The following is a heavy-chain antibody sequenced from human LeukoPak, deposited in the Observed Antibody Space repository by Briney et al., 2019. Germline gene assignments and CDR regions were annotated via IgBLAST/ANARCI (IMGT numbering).Heavy chain of an antibody. CDR2: ISSSSSYI. V-gene: IGHV3-21*01. J-gene: IGHJ4*02. CDR1: GFTFSSYS. D-gene: IGHD5-12*01. Sequence: GGSLRLSCAASGFTFSSYSMNWVRQAPGKGLEWVSSISSSSSYIYYADSVKGRFTISRDNAKNSLYLQMNSLRAEDTAVYYCAREDYDSRDFDYWGQGTLVTVSS. CDR3: AREDYDSRDFDY.